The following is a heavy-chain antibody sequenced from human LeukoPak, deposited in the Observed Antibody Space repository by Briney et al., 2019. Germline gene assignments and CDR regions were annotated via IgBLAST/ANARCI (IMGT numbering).Heavy chain of an antibody. CDR2: IIPIFGTA. V-gene: IGHV1-69*13. D-gene: IGHD3-3*01. CDR1: GYTFTSYG. CDR3: ARGSYDFWRTWGPFDY. J-gene: IGHJ4*02. Sequence: ASVKVSCKASGYTFTSYGISWVRQAPGQGLEWMGGIIPIFGTANYAQKFQGRVTITADESTSTAYMELCSLRSEDTAVYYCARGSYDFWRTWGPFDYWGQGTLVTVSS.